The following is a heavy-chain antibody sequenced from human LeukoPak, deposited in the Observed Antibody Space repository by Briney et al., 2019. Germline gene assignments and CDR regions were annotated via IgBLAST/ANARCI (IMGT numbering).Heavy chain of an antibody. J-gene: IGHJ4*02. D-gene: IGHD6-13*01. CDR2: IYPGDSDT. V-gene: IGHV5-51*01. CDR1: GYSFTSYR. CDR3: VRPLFSSWHFIDY. Sequence: GEALRISCKGSGYSFTSYRIGWVLQMPGKGLEWMGIIYPGDSDTRYSPSFQGQVTISADKFISTAYLQWSSLKASDTAMYYCVRPLFSSWHFIDYWGQGTLVTVSS.